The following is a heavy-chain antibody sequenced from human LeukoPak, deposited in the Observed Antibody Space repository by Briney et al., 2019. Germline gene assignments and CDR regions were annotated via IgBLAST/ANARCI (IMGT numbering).Heavy chain of an antibody. CDR1: GFTFSSYE. Sequence: PGGSLRLSCAASGFTFSSYEMNWARQAPGKGLEWVSYISSSGSTIYYADSVKGRFTISRDNAKNSLYLQMNSLRAEDTAVYYCAREAMVTYYYYYMDVWGKGTTVTVSS. V-gene: IGHV3-48*03. D-gene: IGHD5-18*01. CDR3: AREAMVTYYYYYMDV. J-gene: IGHJ6*03. CDR2: ISSSGSTI.